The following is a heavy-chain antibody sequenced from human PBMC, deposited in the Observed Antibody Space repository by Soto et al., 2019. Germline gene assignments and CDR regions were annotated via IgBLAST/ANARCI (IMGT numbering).Heavy chain of an antibody. CDR2: IYYSGST. CDR1: VGSISSGGYY. V-gene: IGHV4-31*03. J-gene: IGHJ6*02. CDR3: ARRAPYYYYGMDV. Sequence: SETLSLTCTVSVGSISSGGYYWSWIRQHPGKGLEWIGYIYYSGSTYYNPSLKSRVTISVDTSKNQFSLKLSSVTAADTAVYYCARRAPYYYYGMDVWGQGTTVTVSS.